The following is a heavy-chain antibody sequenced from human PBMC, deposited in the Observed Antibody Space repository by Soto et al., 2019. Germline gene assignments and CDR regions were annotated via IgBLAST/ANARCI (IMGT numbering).Heavy chain of an antibody. CDR1: GYTFTSYY. CDR3: AAYLQVVVPAAITRLPDY. J-gene: IGHJ4*02. Sequence: GASVKVSCKASGYTFTSYYMHWVRQAPGQGLEWMGIINPSGGSTSYAQKFQGRVTMTRDTSTSTVYMELSSLRSEDTAVYYCAAYLQVVVPAAITRLPDYWGQGTLVTVSS. D-gene: IGHD2-2*01. V-gene: IGHV1-46*03. CDR2: INPSGGST.